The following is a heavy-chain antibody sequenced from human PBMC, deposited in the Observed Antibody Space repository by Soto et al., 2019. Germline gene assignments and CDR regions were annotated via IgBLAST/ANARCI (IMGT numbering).Heavy chain of an antibody. V-gene: IGHV4-39*01. CDR3: ARHRVVLVPAAMGGYGMDV. Sequence: SETLSLTCTVSGGSISSSSYYWGWIRQPPGKGLEWIGSIYYSGSTYYNPSLKSRVTISVDTSKNQFSLKLSSVTAADTAVYYCARHRVVLVPAAMGGYGMDVWGQGTTVTVS. J-gene: IGHJ6*02. CDR1: GGSISSSSYY. D-gene: IGHD2-2*01. CDR2: IYYSGST.